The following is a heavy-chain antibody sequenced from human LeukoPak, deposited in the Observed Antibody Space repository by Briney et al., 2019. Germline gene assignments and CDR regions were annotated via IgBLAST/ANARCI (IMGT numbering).Heavy chain of an antibody. V-gene: IGHV3-21*01. Sequence: GGSLRLSCAASGFTFSSCGMNWVRQAPGKGLEWVSSISSSSSYIYYADSVKGRFTISRDNAKNSLYLQVNSLRAEDTAVYYCATQSYGLFDYWGQGTLVTVSS. CDR1: GFTFSSCG. CDR2: ISSSSSYI. CDR3: ATQSYGLFDY. D-gene: IGHD3-10*01. J-gene: IGHJ4*02.